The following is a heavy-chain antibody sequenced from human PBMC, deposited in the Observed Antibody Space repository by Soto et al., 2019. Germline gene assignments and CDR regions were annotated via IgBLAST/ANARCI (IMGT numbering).Heavy chain of an antibody. Sequence: GGSLRLSCAASGFTFSNAWMSWVRQAPGKGLEWVGRIKSKTDGGTTDYAAPVKGRFTISRDDSKNTLYLQMNSLKTEDTAVYYCTTEGYCSSTSCHPYYYYGMDVWGQGTTVTVSS. V-gene: IGHV3-15*01. CDR2: IKSKTDGGTT. J-gene: IGHJ6*02. CDR1: GFTFSNAW. CDR3: TTEGYCSSTSCHPYYYYGMDV. D-gene: IGHD2-2*01.